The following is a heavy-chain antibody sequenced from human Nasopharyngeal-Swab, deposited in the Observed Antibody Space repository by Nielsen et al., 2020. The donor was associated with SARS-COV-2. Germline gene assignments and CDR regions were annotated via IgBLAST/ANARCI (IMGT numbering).Heavy chain of an antibody. CDR1: GDSITSNSYF. Sequence: GSLRLSCTVSGDSITSNSYFWGWIRQSPGQGLEWIGNRYYSGSVYYNPSLKSRVTISLDTSKNQLSLHLTSVTAADTATYFCARGPPDYYDVSGYYAWGQGILVTVSS. J-gene: IGHJ5*02. V-gene: IGHV4-39*07. CDR2: RYYSGSV. CDR3: ARGPPDYYDVSGYYA. D-gene: IGHD3-22*01.